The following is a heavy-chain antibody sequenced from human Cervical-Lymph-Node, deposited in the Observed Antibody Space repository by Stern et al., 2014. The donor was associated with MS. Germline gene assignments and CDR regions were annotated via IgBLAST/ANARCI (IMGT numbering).Heavy chain of an antibody. CDR3: ARWAYSSGWYNWFDP. J-gene: IGHJ5*02. CDR1: GGSISSSSYY. D-gene: IGHD3-22*01. CDR2: IYYSGST. Sequence: QLQLQESGPGLVKPSETLSLTCTVSGGSISSSSYYWGWIRQPPGKGLEWIGSIYYSGSTYYNPSLKSRVTISVDTSKNPFSLKLSSGTAADTAVYYCARWAYSSGWYNWFDPWGQGTLVTVSS. V-gene: IGHV4-39*01.